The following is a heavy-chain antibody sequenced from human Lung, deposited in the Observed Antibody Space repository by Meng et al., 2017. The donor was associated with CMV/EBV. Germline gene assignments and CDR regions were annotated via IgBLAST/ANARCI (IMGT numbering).Heavy chain of an antibody. J-gene: IGHJ4*02. V-gene: IGHV7-4-1*01. CDR3: ARGNGWRFDY. Sequence: RVVLCVCDLKEPGDIVKVSVQGAGYTLTSSSMNWVRHAPGQGLEWMGWININTGNPTYAQDFTGRFVFSLDTSVSTAYLQIDSLKADDTAVYYCARGNGWRFDYWGQGTLVTVSS. D-gene: IGHD6-19*01. CDR1: GYTLTSSS. CDR2: ININTGNP.